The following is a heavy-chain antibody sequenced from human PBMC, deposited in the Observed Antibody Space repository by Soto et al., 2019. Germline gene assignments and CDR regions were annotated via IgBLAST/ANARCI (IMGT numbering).Heavy chain of an antibody. CDR2: IIPIFGTA. Sequence: SVKVSCKASGGTFSSYAISWVRQAPGQGLEWMGGIIPIFGTANYAQKFQGRVTITADESTSTAYMELSSLRSEDTAVYYCARDRTEAYCGGDCYTYFDYWGQGTLVTVSS. J-gene: IGHJ4*02. D-gene: IGHD2-21*02. CDR3: ARDRTEAYCGGDCYTYFDY. V-gene: IGHV1-69*13. CDR1: GGTFSSYA.